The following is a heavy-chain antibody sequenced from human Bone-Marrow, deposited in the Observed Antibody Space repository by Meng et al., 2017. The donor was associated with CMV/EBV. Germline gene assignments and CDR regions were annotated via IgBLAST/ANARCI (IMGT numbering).Heavy chain of an antibody. Sequence: SETLSLTCAISGDSVSSNSVAWNWTRQSPSRGLEWLGRTYYRSKWYNDYAVSVESRITIKPDTSKNQFSLQLNSVTPEDTAVYYCARVGVGYSSGWPHGMDVWGQGTTVTVSS. CDR3: ARVGVGYSSGWPHGMDV. J-gene: IGHJ6*02. V-gene: IGHV6-1*01. D-gene: IGHD6-19*01. CDR1: GDSVSSNSVA. CDR2: TYYRSKWYN.